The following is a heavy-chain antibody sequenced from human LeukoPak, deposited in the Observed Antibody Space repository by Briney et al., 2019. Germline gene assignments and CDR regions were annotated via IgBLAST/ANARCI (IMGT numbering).Heavy chain of an antibody. V-gene: IGHV3-30*04. CDR2: ISYDGSNK. CDR3: AKDPTDFDSSGQTYFDY. CDR1: GFTFSSYA. D-gene: IGHD3-22*01. Sequence: GGSLRLSCAASGFTFSSYAMHWVRQAPGKGLEWVAVISYDGSNKYYADSVKGRFTISRDSSKNTLYLQMNSLRAEDTAVYYCAKDPTDFDSSGQTYFDYWGQGSLVTVSS. J-gene: IGHJ4*02.